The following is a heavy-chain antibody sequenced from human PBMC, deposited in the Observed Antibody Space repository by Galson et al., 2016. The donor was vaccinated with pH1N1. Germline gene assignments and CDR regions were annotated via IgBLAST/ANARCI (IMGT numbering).Heavy chain of an antibody. V-gene: IGHV1-2*02. CDR3: ARGPGRGMAGDLDS. Sequence: VKKPGPSVKVSCKASGYTFTDYHIHWVRQAPGQGPQWMGWINPNRGDTNSAPKFQGRVTMTRDASINTAYLELSSLKSDDTAVSFCARGPGRGMAGDLDSWGQGTLVTVSS. D-gene: IGHD1-26*01. J-gene: IGHJ4*02. CDR1: GYTFTDYH. CDR2: INPNRGDT.